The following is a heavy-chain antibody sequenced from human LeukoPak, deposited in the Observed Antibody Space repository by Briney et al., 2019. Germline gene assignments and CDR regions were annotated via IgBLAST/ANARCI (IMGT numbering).Heavy chain of an antibody. V-gene: IGHV3-21*04. J-gene: IGHJ5*02. Sequence: GGSLRLSCAASGFTFSSYSMNWVRQAPGKGLEWVSSISSSSSYIYYADSVKGRFTISRDNAKNSLYLQMNSLRAEDTAVYYCARGAVVERNWLDPWGQGTLVTVSS. CDR1: GFTFSSYS. D-gene: IGHD2-2*01. CDR2: ISSSSSYI. CDR3: ARGAVVERNWLDP.